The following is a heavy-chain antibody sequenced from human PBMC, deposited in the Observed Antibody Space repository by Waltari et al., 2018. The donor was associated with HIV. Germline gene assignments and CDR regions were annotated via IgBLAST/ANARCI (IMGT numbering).Heavy chain of an antibody. CDR2: VYYSGTT. CDR1: GGSISSYY. J-gene: IGHJ4*02. D-gene: IGHD5-12*01. Sequence: QVQLQESGPRLVKPSETLSLTCTVSGGSISSYYWSWIRPPPGKGLEWIGYVYYSGTTNYNPSLKSRVTISVDTSKNQFSLKVSSVTAADTAVYYCARERVSGDGYNTRRYYFDYWGQGTLVTVSS. CDR3: ARERVSGDGYNTRRYYFDY. V-gene: IGHV4-59*01.